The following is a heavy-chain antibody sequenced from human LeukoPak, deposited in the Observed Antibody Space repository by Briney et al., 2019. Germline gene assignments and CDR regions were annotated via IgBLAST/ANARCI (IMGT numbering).Heavy chain of an antibody. J-gene: IGHJ4*02. CDR1: GYTFTNYD. CDR2: MDPNSGDA. CDR3: ARLRSGYDLFDY. D-gene: IGHD5-12*01. Sequence: ASVKVSCKASGYTFTNYDINWVRQATGQGLEWMGWMDPNSGDAGYAQKFQGRVTITADKSTSTAYMELSSLRSEDTAVYYCARLRSGYDLFDYWGQGTLVTVSS. V-gene: IGHV1-8*03.